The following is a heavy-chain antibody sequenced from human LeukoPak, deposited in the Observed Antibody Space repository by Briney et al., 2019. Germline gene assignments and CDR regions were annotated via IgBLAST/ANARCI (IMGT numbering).Heavy chain of an antibody. J-gene: IGHJ4*02. CDR3: ARDYWRSIDH. V-gene: IGHV3-7*01. CDR2: VNEDGSAK. D-gene: IGHD1-1*01. CDR1: GFTFSSYA. Sequence: GGSLRLSCAASGFTFSSYAMSWVRQAPGKGLESVAIVNEDGSAKYYLDSVKGRFTISRDNARNSLYLEMNSLRAEDTAVYYCARDYWRSIDHWGQGTLVTVSS.